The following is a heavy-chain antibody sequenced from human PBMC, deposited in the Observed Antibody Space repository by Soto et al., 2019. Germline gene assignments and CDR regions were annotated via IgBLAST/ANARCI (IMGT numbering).Heavy chain of an antibody. V-gene: IGHV1-18*01. Sequence: ASVKVSCKTSGYPFTSYGINWVRQAPGQGPEWMGWISAYDDKTIYSQKFQGRVTLTADTSTTTAYMELRGLREDDTAVYYCARDSFDYDSDIVPPPSRGFDYWGQGTLVTVSS. CDR3: ARDSFDYDSDIVPPPSRGFDY. J-gene: IGHJ4*02. CDR1: GYPFTSYG. D-gene: IGHD3-22*01. CDR2: ISAYDDKT.